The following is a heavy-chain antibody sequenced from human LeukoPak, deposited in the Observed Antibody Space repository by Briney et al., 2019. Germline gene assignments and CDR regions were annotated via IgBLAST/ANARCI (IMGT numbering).Heavy chain of an antibody. Sequence: SQTLSLTCTVSGGSISSGGYYWSWIRQPPGKGLEWIGYIYSSGSTNYNPSLKGRVTISVDTSKNQFFLKLSSVTAADTAVYYCARGPGNFERGYSGYDPKNWFDPWGQGTLVTVSS. V-gene: IGHV4-61*08. CDR1: GGSISSGGYY. J-gene: IGHJ5*02. CDR3: ARGPGNFERGYSGYDPKNWFDP. D-gene: IGHD5-12*01. CDR2: IYSSGST.